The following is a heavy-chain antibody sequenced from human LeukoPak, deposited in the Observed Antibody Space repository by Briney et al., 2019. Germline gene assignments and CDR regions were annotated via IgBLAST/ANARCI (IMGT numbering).Heavy chain of an antibody. D-gene: IGHD4-17*01. CDR3: AKAKSCTVTTSFDC. J-gene: IGHJ4*02. CDR2: ISGSGGST. V-gene: IGHV3-23*01. CDR1: GFTFSSFA. Sequence: PGGSLRLSCAASGFTFSSFAMPWVRQAPGEGLEWVSTISGSGGSTYYADSVKGRFTISRDNSKNTLYLQMNSLRAEDTAVYYCAKAKSCTVTTSFDCWGQGTLVTVSS.